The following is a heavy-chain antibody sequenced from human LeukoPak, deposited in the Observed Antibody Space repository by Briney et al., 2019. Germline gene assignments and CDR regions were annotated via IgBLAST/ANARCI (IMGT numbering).Heavy chain of an antibody. CDR1: GDTVSSYSAA. CDR2: TYYRSKWYN. D-gene: IGHD1-14*01. V-gene: IGHV6-1*01. J-gene: IGHJ4*02. CDR3: AREDRMDFDY. Sequence: SQTLSLTCAISGDTVSSYSAAWNWIRQSSSGGLEWLGRTYYRSKWYNDYTVSVKSRITINPDTSKNQFSLQLNSVTPEDTAVYYCAREDRMDFDYWGQGTLVTVSS.